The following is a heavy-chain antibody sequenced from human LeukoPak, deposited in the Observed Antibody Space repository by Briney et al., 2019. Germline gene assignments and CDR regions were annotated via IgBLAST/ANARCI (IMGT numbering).Heavy chain of an antibody. CDR1: GGSISSYY. V-gene: IGHV4-59*01. CDR3: ARDLRLYSYDSSGYHSAGGGFDP. Sequence: SETLSLTCTVSGGSISSYYWSWIRQPPGKGLEWIGYIYYSGSTNYNPSLKSRVTISVDTSKNQFSLKLSSVTAADTAVYYCARDLRLYSYDSSGYHSAGGGFDPWGQGTLVTVSS. D-gene: IGHD3-22*01. J-gene: IGHJ5*02. CDR2: IYYSGST.